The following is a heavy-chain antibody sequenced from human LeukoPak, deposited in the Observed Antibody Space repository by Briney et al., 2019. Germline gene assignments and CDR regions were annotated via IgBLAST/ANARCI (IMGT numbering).Heavy chain of an antibody. CDR3: ARRDSSWYYLDY. CDR1: GYSFTNYW. CDR2: TYPGDSAT. J-gene: IGHJ4*02. V-gene: IGHV5-51*01. Sequence: GESLKISCKASGYSFTNYWIGWVRQMPGKGLEWMGITYPGDSATRYSPSFRGQVTISADKSINTAYLQWTSLKASDTAMYYCARRDSSWYYLDYWGQGTLVTVSS. D-gene: IGHD6-13*01.